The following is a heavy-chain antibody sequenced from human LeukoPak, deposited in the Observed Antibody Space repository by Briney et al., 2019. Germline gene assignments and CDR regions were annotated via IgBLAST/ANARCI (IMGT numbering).Heavy chain of an antibody. J-gene: IGHJ4*02. Sequence: GGSLSLSCTASVFTFSSCAVIWVRNAPGKGREGVSAMSGSCGSTYYADSVTGEFTISRDNSKNTLYLRMNSLRAEDTAVYYCAKVGRLQLNGFDYWGQGTLVTVSS. CDR3: AKVGRLQLNGFDY. V-gene: IGHV3-23*01. CDR2: MSGSCGST. CDR1: VFTFSSCA. D-gene: IGHD6-13*01.